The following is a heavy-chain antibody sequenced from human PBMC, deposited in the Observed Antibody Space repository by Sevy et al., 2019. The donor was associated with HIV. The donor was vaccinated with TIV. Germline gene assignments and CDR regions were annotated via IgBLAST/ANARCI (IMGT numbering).Heavy chain of an antibody. CDR2: ISYDGSSK. V-gene: IGHV3-30-3*01. Sequence: GGSLRLSCAASGFTFSSYAMHWVRQAPGKGLEWVAFISYDGSSKYYADSVKGRFTISRDNSKNTLYLQMNSLRTEDTAVYYCARKTSSTWYSLDYSGQGTLVTVSS. CDR3: ARKTSSTWYSLDY. CDR1: GFTFSSYA. J-gene: IGHJ4*02. D-gene: IGHD6-13*01.